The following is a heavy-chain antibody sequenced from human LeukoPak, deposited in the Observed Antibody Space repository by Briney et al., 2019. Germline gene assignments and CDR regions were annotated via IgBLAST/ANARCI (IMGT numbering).Heavy chain of an antibody. CDR3: AREGIAVAGTKSEDY. CDR1: GFTFSNYW. CDR2: IKTDGSEK. Sequence: GGSLRLSCEGSGFTFSNYWMGWVRQAPGKGLQWVANIKTDGSEKYYVDSVKGRFTISRDNAKNSLYLQMNSLRAEDTAVYYCAREGIAVAGTKSEDYWGQGTLVTVSS. J-gene: IGHJ4*02. V-gene: IGHV3-7*01. D-gene: IGHD6-19*01.